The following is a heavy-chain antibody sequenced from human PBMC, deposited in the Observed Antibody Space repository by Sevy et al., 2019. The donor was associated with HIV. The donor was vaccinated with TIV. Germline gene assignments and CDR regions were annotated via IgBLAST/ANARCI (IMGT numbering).Heavy chain of an antibody. Sequence: GGSLRLSCAASGFTFSDYYMSWVRQAPGKGLEWVSYISSSGSTIYYADSVKGRFTISRDNAKNSLYLQMNSLRAEDKTVYYCARFISSSYQPDLWSADYWGQGTLVTVSS. CDR2: ISSSGSTI. V-gene: IGHV3-11*01. CDR3: ARFISSSYQPDLWSADY. D-gene: IGHD1-26*01. J-gene: IGHJ4*02. CDR1: GFTFSDYY.